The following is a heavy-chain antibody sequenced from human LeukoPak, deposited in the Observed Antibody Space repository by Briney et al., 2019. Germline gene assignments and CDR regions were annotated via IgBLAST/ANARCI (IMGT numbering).Heavy chain of an antibody. CDR2: ISGSGGST. D-gene: IGHD4-17*01. J-gene: IGHJ6*02. V-gene: IGHV3-23*01. CDR1: GFTFSSYA. CDR3: AKEGDDYGDYGGRYYYYYYGMDV. Sequence: GGSLRLSCAASGFTFSSYAMSWVRQAPGKGLEWVSAISGSGGSTYYADSVKGRFTISRDNSKNTLYLQMNSLRAEDTAVYYCAKEGDDYGDYGGRYYYYYYGMDVWGQGTTVTVSS.